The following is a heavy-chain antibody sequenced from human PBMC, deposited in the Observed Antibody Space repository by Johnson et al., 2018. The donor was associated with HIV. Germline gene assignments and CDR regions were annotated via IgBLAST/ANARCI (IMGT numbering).Heavy chain of an antibody. CDR2: ISYDENTE. V-gene: IGHV3-30*18. J-gene: IGHJ3*02. Sequence: QVQLLESGGGLVQPGGSLKLSCAASGFTFSTYGMHWVRQAPGKGLEWVAFISYDENTEYYADSVKGRFTISRDNPWNTLYLQMNSLTTEDTAVYYCAKSVVVVIAGDNDDGFDIWGQGTMVAVSS. CDR1: GFTFSTYG. D-gene: IGHD2-21*01. CDR3: AKSVVVVIAGDNDDGFDI.